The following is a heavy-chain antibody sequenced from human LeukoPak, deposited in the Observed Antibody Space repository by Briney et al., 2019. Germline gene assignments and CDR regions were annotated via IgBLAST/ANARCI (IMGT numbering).Heavy chain of an antibody. V-gene: IGHV1-69*13. CDR2: IIPIFGTA. D-gene: IGHD6-19*01. J-gene: IGHJ6*03. CDR3: ARAAIAVAGTGGYYYMDV. Sequence: SVKVSCKASGGTFSSCAISWVRQAPGQGLEWMGGIIPIFGTANYAQKFQGRVTITADESTSTAYMELSSLRSEDTAVYYCARAAIAVAGTGGYYYMDVWGKGTTVTVSS. CDR1: GGTFSSCA.